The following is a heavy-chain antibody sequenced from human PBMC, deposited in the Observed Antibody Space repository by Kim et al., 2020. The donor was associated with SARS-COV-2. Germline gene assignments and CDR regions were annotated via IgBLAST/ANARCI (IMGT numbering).Heavy chain of an antibody. CDR2: IDYSGSS. CDR1: GDSTSSGGYF. Sequence: SETLSLTCTVSGDSTSSGGYFWSWIRQHPGKGLEWIGYIDYSGSSHYNPSLKSRITISVDTSKNQFSLKLKSVTAADTAVYYCATVEARGISINNAFDIWGQGIMVTVSS. D-gene: IGHD3-10*01. V-gene: IGHV4-31*03. CDR3: ATVEARGISINNAFDI. J-gene: IGHJ3*02.